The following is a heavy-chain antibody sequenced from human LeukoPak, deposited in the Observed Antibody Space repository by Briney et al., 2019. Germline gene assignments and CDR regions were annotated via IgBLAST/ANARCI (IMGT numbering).Heavy chain of an antibody. V-gene: IGHV3-20*04. J-gene: IGHJ5*02. D-gene: IGHD3-10*01. CDR2: INWNGGST. CDR3: ARDYVSGSFGP. CDR1: GFTFDDYG. Sequence: GGSLRPSCAASGFTFDDYGMSWVRQAPGKGLEWVSGINWNGGSTGYADSVKGRFTISRDNAKNTVYLQMNSLRAEDTAVYYCARDYVSGSFGPWGQGTLVTVSS.